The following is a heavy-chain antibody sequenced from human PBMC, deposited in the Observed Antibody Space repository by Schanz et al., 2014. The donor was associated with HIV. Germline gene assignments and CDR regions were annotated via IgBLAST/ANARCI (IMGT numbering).Heavy chain of an antibody. D-gene: IGHD6-6*01. J-gene: IGHJ6*02. Sequence: QVQLVESGGGVVQPGRSLRLSCSASGFTFSSNGMHWVRQAPGKGLEWVAIISYDGSNKDYADSVKGRFTISRDKSKSTLYLQMNSLRAEDTAVYYCASTEFPYSSSSDYYYGMDVWGQGTTVTVSS. CDR2: ISYDGSNK. V-gene: IGHV3-30*03. CDR3: ASTEFPYSSSSDYYYGMDV. CDR1: GFTFSSNG.